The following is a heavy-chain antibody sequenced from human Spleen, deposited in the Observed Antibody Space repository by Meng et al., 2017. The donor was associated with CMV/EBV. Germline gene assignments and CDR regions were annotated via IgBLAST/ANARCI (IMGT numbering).Heavy chain of an antibody. D-gene: IGHD2-15*01. CDR1: GYSFFRYW. CDR3: ARHAVGAAFGWFDP. Sequence: KGSGYSFFRYWIGWVRQKPGKGLEWMGIIYPGDSDTRYSPSFQGQVTISADKFISTAYLQWSSLKASDTAIYYCARHAVGAAFGWFDPWGQGTLVTVSS. J-gene: IGHJ5*02. V-gene: IGHV5-51*01. CDR2: IYPGDSDT.